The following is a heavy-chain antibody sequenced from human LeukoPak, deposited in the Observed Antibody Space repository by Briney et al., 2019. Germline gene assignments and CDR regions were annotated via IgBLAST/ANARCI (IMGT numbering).Heavy chain of an antibody. CDR3: ASTRGVDDAFDI. Sequence: SETLSLTCAIYGGSFSGCYWSWIRQPPGKGLEWIGEINHSGSTNYNPSLKSRVTISVATSKNQFSLRLSSVPAADTAGYYCASTRGVDDAFDIWGQGTMVTVSS. CDR1: GGSFSGCY. CDR2: INHSGST. D-gene: IGHD3-10*01. V-gene: IGHV4-34*01. J-gene: IGHJ3*02.